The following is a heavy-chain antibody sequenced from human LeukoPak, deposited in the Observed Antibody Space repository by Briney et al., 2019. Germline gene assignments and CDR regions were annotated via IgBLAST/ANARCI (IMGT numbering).Heavy chain of an antibody. J-gene: IGHJ6*03. CDR3: ARGVGYGSGSYYNQYYYMYV. CDR1: GYTFTHYY. Sequence: ASVKVSCKASGYTFTHYYMHWVRQAPGQGPEWMGWINPNSGGTNYAQKFHGRVTMTRNTSISTAYMELSRLRSDDTAVYYCARGVGYGSGSYYNQYYYMYVWGKGTTVTVSS. CDR2: INPNSGGT. D-gene: IGHD3-10*01. V-gene: IGHV1-2*02.